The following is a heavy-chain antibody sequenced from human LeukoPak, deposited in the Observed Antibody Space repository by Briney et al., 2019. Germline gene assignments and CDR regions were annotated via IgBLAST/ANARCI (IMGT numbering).Heavy chain of an antibody. J-gene: IGHJ6*03. D-gene: IGHD3-10*01. CDR3: ARETSTYYYGSGKNYMDV. CDR2: IYYSGST. Sequence: SETLSLTCTVSGGSISRYYWSWIRQPPGKGLEGIGYIYYSGSTNYNPSLKSRVTISVDTSNNQFSLKLSSVTAADTAVYYCARETSTYYYGSGKNYMDVWGQGTTVTVSS. V-gene: IGHV4-59*01. CDR1: GGSISRYY.